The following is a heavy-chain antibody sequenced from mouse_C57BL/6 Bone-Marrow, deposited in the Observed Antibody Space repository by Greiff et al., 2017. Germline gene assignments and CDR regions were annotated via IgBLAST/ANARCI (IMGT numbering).Heavy chain of an antibody. V-gene: IGHV5-4*01. CDR3: TRDYYDYYWFAY. J-gene: IGHJ3*01. CDR2: ISDGGSYT. Sequence: DVQLVESGGGLVKPGGSLKLSCAASGFTFSSYAMSWVRQTPEKRLEWVATISDGGSYTYYPDNVKGRFTISRDNAKNNLYLQMSHLKSEDTAMYYCTRDYYDYYWFAYWGQGTLVTVSA. CDR1: GFTFSSYA. D-gene: IGHD2-4*01.